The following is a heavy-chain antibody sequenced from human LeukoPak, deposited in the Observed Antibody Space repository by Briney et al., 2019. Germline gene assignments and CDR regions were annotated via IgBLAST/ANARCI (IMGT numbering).Heavy chain of an antibody. Sequence: PGGSLRLSCAASGFTFSNAWMSWVRQAPGKGLEWVGRIKSKTDGGTTDYAAPVKGRFTISRDDSKNTLYLQMNSLKTEDTAVYYCTTDREVAVILNWFDPWGQGTLVTVSS. V-gene: IGHV3-15*01. CDR3: TTDREVAVILNWFDP. CDR1: GFTFSNAW. CDR2: IKSKTDGGTT. D-gene: IGHD6-19*01. J-gene: IGHJ5*02.